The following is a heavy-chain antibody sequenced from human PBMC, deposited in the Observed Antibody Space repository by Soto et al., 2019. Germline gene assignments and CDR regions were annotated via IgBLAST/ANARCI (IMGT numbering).Heavy chain of an antibody. CDR3: ARDREYNWNYNWFDP. CDR1: GYTFTSYG. Sequence: QVQLVQSGAEVKKPGASVKVSCKASGYTFTSYGISWVRQAPGQGLEWMGWISTYNGNTNFTQELQGRVTMTTDTSTSTAYMELRSLRSDDTAVYYCARDREYNWNYNWFDPWGQGTLVTVSS. D-gene: IGHD1-7*01. CDR2: ISTYNGNT. V-gene: IGHV1-18*01. J-gene: IGHJ5*02.